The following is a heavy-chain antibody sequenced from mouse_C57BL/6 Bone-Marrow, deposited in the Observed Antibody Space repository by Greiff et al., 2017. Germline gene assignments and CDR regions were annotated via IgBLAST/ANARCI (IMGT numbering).Heavy chain of an antibody. D-gene: IGHD2-2*01. CDR1: GYTFTSYW. J-gene: IGHJ3*01. Sequence: QVQLKQPGAELVKPGASVKLSCKASGYTFTSYWMQWVKQRPGQGLEWIGEIDPSDCYTNYNQKFKGKATLTVDTSSSTTYMPLSSLTSEDSAVYYGARMGGMVTRTWFAYWGQGTLVTVSA. V-gene: IGHV1-50*01. CDR2: IDPSDCYT. CDR3: ARMGGMVTRTWFAY.